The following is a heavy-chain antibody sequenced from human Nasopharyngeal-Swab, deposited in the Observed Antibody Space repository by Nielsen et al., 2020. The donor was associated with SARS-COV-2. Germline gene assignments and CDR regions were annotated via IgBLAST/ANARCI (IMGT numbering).Heavy chain of an antibody. CDR2: IYHSGST. CDR3: ARVSILQVVVVGYDYYMDV. V-gene: IGHV4-4*02. J-gene: IGHJ6*03. Sequence: VREAPGKGLEWVGEIYHSGSTNYNPSLKSRVTISVDKTKNQFSLKLSSVTAADTAVYYCARVSILQVVVVGYDYYMDVWGKGTTVTVSS. D-gene: IGHD2-15*01.